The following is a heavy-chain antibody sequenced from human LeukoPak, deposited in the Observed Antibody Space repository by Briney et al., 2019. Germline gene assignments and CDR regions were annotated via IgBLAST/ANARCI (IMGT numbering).Heavy chain of an antibody. D-gene: IGHD4-17*01. CDR2: INHSGRT. J-gene: IGHJ5*02. CDR3: ARGRWRPSDSVTYSWFDP. V-gene: IGHV4-34*01. CDR1: GESFTDYY. Sequence: PSETLSLTCAVYGESFTDYYWTWIRQPPGTRLEWIGEINHSGRTTYKSSLKSRVTISVDTSKNQFSLNLTSVTSADTAVYYCARGRWRPSDSVTYSWFDPWGQGTLVTVSS.